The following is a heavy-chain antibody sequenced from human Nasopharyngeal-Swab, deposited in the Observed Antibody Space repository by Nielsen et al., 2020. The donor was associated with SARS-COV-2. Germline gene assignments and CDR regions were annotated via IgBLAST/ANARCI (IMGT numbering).Heavy chain of an antibody. D-gene: IGHD3-3*01. CDR2: INPNSGGT. CDR3: ASTAHYDFCSGYHTLYGMDV. Sequence: ASVKVSCKASGYTFTAYYMHWVRQAPGQGLEWMGRINPNSGGTNYAQKFQGRVTMTRDTSISTAYMELSRLRSDDTAVYYCASTAHYDFCSGYHTLYGMDVWGQGTTVTVSS. J-gene: IGHJ6*02. V-gene: IGHV1-2*06. CDR1: GYTFTAYY.